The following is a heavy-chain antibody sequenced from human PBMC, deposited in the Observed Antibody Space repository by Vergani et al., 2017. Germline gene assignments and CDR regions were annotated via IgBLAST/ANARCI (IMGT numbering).Heavy chain of an antibody. CDR3: ARDSWTSELRGVYWFDT. CDR2: IHSSGAT. D-gene: IGHD3-10*01. J-gene: IGHJ5*02. CDR1: GGSITSGSFY. Sequence: VQLHESGPGLVQPSQTLSLTCTVSGGSITSGSFYWSWIRQPAGKGLVWIGRIHSSGATNYNPSLKSRVTLSVDPSKKQLSLRMTSVTAADTAVYYCARDSWTSELRGVYWFDTWGQGTLVSVSS. V-gene: IGHV4-61*02.